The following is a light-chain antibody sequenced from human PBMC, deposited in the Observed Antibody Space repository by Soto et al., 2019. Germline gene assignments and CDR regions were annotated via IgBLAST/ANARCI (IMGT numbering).Light chain of an antibody. Sequence: ILMTQSPSTLSVSPGERATLSCRASESVRSKLVWYQQTPGQAPRLLINDASTRATGIPARLSGSGSGTEFILTISSVESDDFAFYYYQRHNDWPTFGQGTRLEIK. CDR1: ESVRSK. J-gene: IGKJ5*01. CDR2: DAS. V-gene: IGKV3-15*01. CDR3: QRHNDWPT.